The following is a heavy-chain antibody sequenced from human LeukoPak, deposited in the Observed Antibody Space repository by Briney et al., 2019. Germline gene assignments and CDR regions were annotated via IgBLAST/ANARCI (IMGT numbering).Heavy chain of an antibody. CDR1: GFTFSRYW. V-gene: IGHV3-48*01. J-gene: IGHJ4*02. CDR3: ARGYGTWDY. Sequence: GGSLRLSCEASGFTFSRYWMNWVRQAPGIGLEWVSYISSSSSTIYYADSVKGRFTISRDNAKNSLYLQMNSLRAEDTAVYYCARGYGTWDYWGQGTLVTVSS. CDR2: ISSSSSTI. D-gene: IGHD2-15*01.